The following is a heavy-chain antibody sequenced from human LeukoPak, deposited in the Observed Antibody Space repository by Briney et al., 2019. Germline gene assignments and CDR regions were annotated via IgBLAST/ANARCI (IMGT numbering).Heavy chain of an antibody. D-gene: IGHD3-3*01. Sequence: SDTLSLTCAVYGGSFSGYYWSWIRQPPGKGLEWIGEINHNGSTNYYPYLKSRVTIAVDTSKNQFSLKLSSVTAADTAVYYCARLKQGITIFGEVITRDYWGQGTLVTVSS. CDR3: ARLKQGITIFGEVITRDY. V-gene: IGHV4-34*01. CDR1: GGSFSGYY. CDR2: INHNGST. J-gene: IGHJ4*02.